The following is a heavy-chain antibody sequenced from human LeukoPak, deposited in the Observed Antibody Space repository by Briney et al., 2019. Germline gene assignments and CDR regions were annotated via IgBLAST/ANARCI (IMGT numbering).Heavy chain of an antibody. V-gene: IGHV4-38-2*02. CDR3: ARGINYYDSSGYYHYFDY. D-gene: IGHD3-22*01. J-gene: IGHJ4*02. CDR1: GYSISSGYY. CDR2: IYHSGST. Sequence: SETLSLTCTVSGYSISSGYYWGWIRQPPGKGLEWIGEIYHSGSTNYNPSLKSRVTISVDKSKNQFSLKLSSVTAADTAVYYCARGINYYDSSGYYHYFDYWGQGTLVTVSS.